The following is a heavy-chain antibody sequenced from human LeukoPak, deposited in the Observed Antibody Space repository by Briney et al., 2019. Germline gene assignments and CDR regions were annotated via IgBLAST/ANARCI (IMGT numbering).Heavy chain of an antibody. CDR2: IIPIFGTA. CDR1: GGTFSSYA. J-gene: IGHJ4*02. D-gene: IGHD2-2*01. V-gene: IGHV1-69*06. Sequence: SVKVSCKASGGTFSSYAISWVRQAPGQGLAWMGGIIPIFGTANYAQKFQGRVTITADKSTSTAYMELSSLRSEDTAVYYCARALVVPAAMDYWGQGTLVTVSS. CDR3: ARALVVPAAMDY.